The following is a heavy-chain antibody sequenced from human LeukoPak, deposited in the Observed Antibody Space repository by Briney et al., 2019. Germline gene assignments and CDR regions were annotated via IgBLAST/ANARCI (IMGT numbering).Heavy chain of an antibody. CDR1: GFTFSSYE. Sequence: GGSLRLSCAASGFTFSSYEMNWVRQAPGKGLEWVSYISSSGSTIYYADSVKGRFTISRDNAKNSLYLQMNSLRAEDTAVYYCARDLEGSGSYVWGQGTLVTVSS. CDR2: ISSSGSTI. J-gene: IGHJ4*02. V-gene: IGHV3-48*03. D-gene: IGHD3-10*01. CDR3: ARDLEGSGSYV.